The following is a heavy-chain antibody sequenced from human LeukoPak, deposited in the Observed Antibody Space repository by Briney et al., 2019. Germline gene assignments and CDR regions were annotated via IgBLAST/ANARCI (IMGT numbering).Heavy chain of an antibody. CDR2: INHTGST. CDR3: ARNDCSGGSCYPPAS. D-gene: IGHD2-15*01. V-gene: IGHV4-34*01. J-gene: IGHJ5*02. Sequence: PSETLSLTCAVYGGSFSGYYWSWIRQPPGKGLEWIGEINHTGSTNYNPSLKSRVTISVDTCKNQFSLKLSSVTAADTAVYYCARNDCSGGSCYPPASWGQGTLVTVSS. CDR1: GGSFSGYY.